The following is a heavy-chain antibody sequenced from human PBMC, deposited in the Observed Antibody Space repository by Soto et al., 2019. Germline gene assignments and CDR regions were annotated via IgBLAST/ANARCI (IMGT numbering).Heavy chain of an antibody. D-gene: IGHD4-17*01. CDR1: GGTFSSYA. V-gene: IGHV1-69*12. CDR2: IIPIFGTA. CDR3: ARGLQRDGDYGPWSRAIIYFVY. J-gene: IGHJ4*02. Sequence: QVQLVQSGAEVKKPGSSVKVSCKASGGTFSSYAISWVRQAPGQGLEWMGGIIPIFGTANYAQKFQGRVTITADDSTIPAAMDLSSLRAEDTAVYYCARGLQRDGDYGPWSRAIIYFVYWGPGTLVTVSS.